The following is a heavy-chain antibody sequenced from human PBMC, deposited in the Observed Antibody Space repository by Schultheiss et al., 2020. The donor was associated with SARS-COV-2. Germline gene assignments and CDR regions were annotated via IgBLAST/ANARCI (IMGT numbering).Heavy chain of an antibody. CDR2: ISSSGSTI. V-gene: IGHV3-48*01. Sequence: GESLKISCAASGFTFSSYGMNWVRQAPGKGLEWVSYISSSGSTIYYADSVKGRFTISRDNSKNTLYLQMNSMRAEDTAVYYCAKDPYYDSSGYYSLYYFDYWGQGTLVTVSS. CDR3: AKDPYYDSSGYYSLYYFDY. CDR1: GFTFSSYG. J-gene: IGHJ4*02. D-gene: IGHD3-22*01.